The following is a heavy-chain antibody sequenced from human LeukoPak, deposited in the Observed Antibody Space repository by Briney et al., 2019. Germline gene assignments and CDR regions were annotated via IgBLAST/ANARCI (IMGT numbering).Heavy chain of an antibody. D-gene: IGHD3-10*01. Sequence: SETLSLTCAVYGGSFSGYYWSWIRQPPGKGLEWIGEINHSGSTNYNPSLKSRVTILVDTSKNQFSLKLSSVTAADTAVYYCARGPDGSGSYYNGIYFDYWGQGTLVTVSS. CDR2: INHSGST. CDR3: ARGPDGSGSYYNGIYFDY. CDR1: GGSFSGYY. V-gene: IGHV4-34*01. J-gene: IGHJ4*02.